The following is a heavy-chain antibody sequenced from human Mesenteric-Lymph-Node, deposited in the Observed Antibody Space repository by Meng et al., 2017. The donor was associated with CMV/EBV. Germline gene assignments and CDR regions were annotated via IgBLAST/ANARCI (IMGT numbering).Heavy chain of an antibody. Sequence: SLKISCAASGFAFDAYAMHWVRQAPGKGLEWVSSISWNGDTIGYADSVKGRFTISRDNAKNSLYLQMNSLRPEGTALYYCTKAGSLNTAMVGYYFDLWGQGTLVTVSS. CDR2: ISWNGDTI. D-gene: IGHD5-18*01. CDR3: TKAGSLNTAMVGYYFDL. CDR1: GFAFDAYA. V-gene: IGHV3-9*01. J-gene: IGHJ4*02.